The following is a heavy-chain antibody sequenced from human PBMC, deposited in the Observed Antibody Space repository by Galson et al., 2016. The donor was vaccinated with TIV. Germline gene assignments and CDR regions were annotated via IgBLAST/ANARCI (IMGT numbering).Heavy chain of an antibody. J-gene: IGHJ4*02. CDR2: IWYDGTNK. CDR3: ARDRGNRGIIDY. D-gene: IGHD1-14*01. CDR1: GFTFSNFV. V-gene: IGHV3-33*01. Sequence: SLRLSCAASGFTFSNFVMHWVRQAPGRGLEWVALIWYDGTNKYYENSVKGRFTISRDNSKNGLYLQMSSLRVEDMGVYYCARDRGNRGIIDYWGQGTLVTVSS.